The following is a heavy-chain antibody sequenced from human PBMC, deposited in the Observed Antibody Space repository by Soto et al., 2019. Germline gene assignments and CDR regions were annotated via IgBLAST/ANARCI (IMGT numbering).Heavy chain of an antibody. Sequence: GGSLRLSCAASGFTFSDYYMSWIRQAPGKGLEWVAYISSSSSYTNYADSVKGRFTISRDNAKNSLYLQMNSLSAEDAAVYYCARVSGLDDAFDIWGQGTMVTVSS. CDR1: GFTFSDYY. CDR3: ARVSGLDDAFDI. J-gene: IGHJ3*02. D-gene: IGHD6-19*01. CDR2: ISSSSSYT. V-gene: IGHV3-11*06.